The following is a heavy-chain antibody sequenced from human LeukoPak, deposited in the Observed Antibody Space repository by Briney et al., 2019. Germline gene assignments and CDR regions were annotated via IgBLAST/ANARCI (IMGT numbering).Heavy chain of an antibody. J-gene: IGHJ4*02. CDR2: ISGSGGST. D-gene: IGHD3-10*01. CDR1: GFTFSDYY. V-gene: IGHV3-23*01. Sequence: GGSLRLSCAASGFTFSDYYMSWIRQAPGKGLEWVSAISGSGGSTYYADSVKGRFTISRDNSKNTLYLQMNSLRAEDTAVYYCAKPLDYYGSGSYSYWGQGTLVTVSS. CDR3: AKPLDYYGSGSYSY.